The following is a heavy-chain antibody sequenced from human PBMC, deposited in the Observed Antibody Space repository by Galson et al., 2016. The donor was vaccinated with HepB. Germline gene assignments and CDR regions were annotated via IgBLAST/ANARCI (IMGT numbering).Heavy chain of an antibody. Sequence: CAISGDSVSSNAAAWSWIRQSPSRGLEWLGRTCYRSSWDNEYAVSVKGRISIDADTSKNQFSLQLNSVTTEDTAVYYCASSRDSSGWFLFDFWGQGILVTVSS. CDR1: GDSVSSNAAA. D-gene: IGHD6-19*01. CDR2: TCYRSSWDN. CDR3: ASSRDSSGWFLFDF. J-gene: IGHJ4*02. V-gene: IGHV6-1*01.